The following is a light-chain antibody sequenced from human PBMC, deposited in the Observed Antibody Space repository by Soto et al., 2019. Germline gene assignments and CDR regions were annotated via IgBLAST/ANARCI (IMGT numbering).Light chain of an antibody. CDR2: FAS. J-gene: IGLJ2*01. Sequence: QLVLTQPPSASGTPGQRVTISCSGSSSNIGSNTVNWYQQLPGTAPKLLIFFASHRPSGVPDRFSGSKSGTSASLAISGLQSEDEADYYCAAWDDSLSGVVFGGGTKLTVL. CDR1: SSNIGSNT. CDR3: AAWDDSLSGVV. V-gene: IGLV1-44*01.